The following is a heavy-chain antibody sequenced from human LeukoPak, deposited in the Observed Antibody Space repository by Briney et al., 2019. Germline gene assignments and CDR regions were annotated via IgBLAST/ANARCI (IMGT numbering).Heavy chain of an antibody. V-gene: IGHV3-7*04. CDR3: ARGGGIRSWYDFDY. Sequence: GGSLRLSCAASGFTFSSYWMSWVRQAPGKGLEWVANIKQDGSEKYYVDSVKGRFTISRDNDKNLVHLQMNSLRAEDTAVYYCARGGGIRSWYDFDYWGQGTLVTVSS. D-gene: IGHD6-13*01. CDR1: GFTFSSYW. CDR2: IKQDGSEK. J-gene: IGHJ4*02.